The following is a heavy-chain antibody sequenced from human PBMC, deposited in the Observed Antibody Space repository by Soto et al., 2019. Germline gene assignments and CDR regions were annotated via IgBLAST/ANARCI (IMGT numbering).Heavy chain of an antibody. CDR2: INKNGGST. CDR3: AKRPSYDFVN. D-gene: IGHD3-3*01. Sequence: EVQLLESGGGLVQPGGSLRLSCAASGFTFSTYAMSWVRQAPGKGLEWVSSINKNGGSTFYADSVKGRFTISRDNSKDTLFLQMNSLRAEDTAFCYCAKRPSYDFVNWGQGTLVTVSS. J-gene: IGHJ4*02. CDR1: GFTFSTYA. V-gene: IGHV3-23*01.